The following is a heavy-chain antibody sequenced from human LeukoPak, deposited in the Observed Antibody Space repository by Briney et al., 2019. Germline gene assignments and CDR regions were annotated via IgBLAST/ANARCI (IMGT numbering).Heavy chain of an antibody. J-gene: IGHJ3*02. D-gene: IGHD3-22*01. CDR1: GFTFSTFS. CDR3: ARERDRITMIKEGAFDI. Sequence: GGSLRLSCAASGFTFSTFSMNWVRQAPGKGPEWVSYISSSSSTTYYADSVKGRFTISRDNSKNTLYLQMNSLRAEDTAVYYCARERDRITMIKEGAFDIWGQGTMVTVSS. V-gene: IGHV3-48*01. CDR2: ISSSSSTT.